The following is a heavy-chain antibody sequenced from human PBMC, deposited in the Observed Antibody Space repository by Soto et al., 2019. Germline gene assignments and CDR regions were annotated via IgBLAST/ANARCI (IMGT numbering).Heavy chain of an antibody. V-gene: IGHV5-10-1*01. D-gene: IGHD5-18*01. CDR3: ARGGLGYGNWFDP. CDR1: GYSFTTSW. CDR2: IDPSDSFT. J-gene: IGHJ5*02. Sequence: GESLKISCKTSGYSFTTSWINWVRQKAGKGLEWMGRIDPSDSFTNYSPSFEGHVTISVDKSISTAYMQWSSLKASDTAVYYCARGGLGYGNWFDPWGQGTLVTVSS.